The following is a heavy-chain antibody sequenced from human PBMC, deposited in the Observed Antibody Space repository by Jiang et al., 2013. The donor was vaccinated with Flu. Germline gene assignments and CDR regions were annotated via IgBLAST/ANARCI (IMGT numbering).Heavy chain of an antibody. V-gene: IGHV3-23*01. CDR2: IIGSGGAT. J-gene: IGHJ4*02. Sequence: SGFTFSQLCHELGPPGVQGRGLEWVSVIIGSGGATDYADSVKGRFTISRDNSKNTLYLQMNSLRAGDTAVYYCAKGSLSGGVASRPVTNWGQGTLVTVSS. CDR1: GFTFSQLC. D-gene: IGHD6-6*01. CDR3: AKGSLSGGVASRPVTN.